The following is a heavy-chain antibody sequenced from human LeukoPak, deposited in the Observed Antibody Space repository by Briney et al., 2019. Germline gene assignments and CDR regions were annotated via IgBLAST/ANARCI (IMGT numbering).Heavy chain of an antibody. Sequence: SETLSLTCTVSGGSISSYYWSWIRQPPGKGLEWIGEINHSGSTNYNPSLKSRVTISVDTSKNQFSLKLSSVTAADTAVYYCAPDDYYYDSSGYRWGQGTLVTVSS. CDR2: INHSGST. D-gene: IGHD3-22*01. J-gene: IGHJ4*02. CDR1: GGSISSYY. V-gene: IGHV4-34*01. CDR3: APDDYYYDSSGYR.